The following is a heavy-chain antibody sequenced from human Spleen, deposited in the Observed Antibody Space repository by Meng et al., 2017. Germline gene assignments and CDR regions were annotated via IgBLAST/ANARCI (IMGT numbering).Heavy chain of an antibody. CDR2: MYYGGNT. V-gene: IGHV4-31*03. D-gene: IGHD3-10*01. CDR1: GGSISSGGNY. Sequence: QGQLRQWGAGLLTPSQTLSLTCSVSGGSISSGGNYWSWIRQHPEKGLEWIGYMYYGGNTYYNPSLKSRVTFSVDTSKNQFSLNLRSLTAADTAVYFCASYRSGTYHLDSWGQGTLVTVSS. J-gene: IGHJ4*02. CDR3: ASYRSGTYHLDS.